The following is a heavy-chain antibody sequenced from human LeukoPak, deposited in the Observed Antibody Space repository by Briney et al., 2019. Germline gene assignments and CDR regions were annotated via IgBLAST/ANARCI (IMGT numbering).Heavy chain of an antibody. Sequence: ASVKVSCKASGYTFTSYGISWVRQAPGQGLEWMGWMNPNSGNTGYAQKFQGRVTMTRNTSISTAYMELSSLRSEDTAVYYCARGSSSSRYGWDYWGQGTLVTVSS. CDR3: ARGSSSSRYGWDY. J-gene: IGHJ4*02. D-gene: IGHD6-13*01. CDR2: MNPNSGNT. V-gene: IGHV1-8*02. CDR1: GYTFTSYG.